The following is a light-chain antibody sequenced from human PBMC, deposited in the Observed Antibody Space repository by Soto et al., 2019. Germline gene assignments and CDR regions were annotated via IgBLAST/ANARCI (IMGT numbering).Light chain of an antibody. Sequence: IRVTQSLPPLSASVLDTFAITCRASQTISTWMACYQQKPGKAPKLLVYDASSLESGVPSRFSGSGSGTEFTLTISSLQPDDFATYYCQQYNSYSQTFGQGTKVDNK. CDR3: QQYNSYSQT. J-gene: IGKJ1*01. V-gene: IGKV1-5*01. CDR2: DAS. CDR1: QTISTW.